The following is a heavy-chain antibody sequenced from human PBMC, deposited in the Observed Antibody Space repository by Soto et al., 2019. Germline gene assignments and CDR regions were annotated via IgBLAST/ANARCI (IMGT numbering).Heavy chain of an antibody. Sequence: GESLKISCXGSGYSFTSYWISWVRQMPGKGLEWMGRIDPSDSYTNYSPSFQGHVTISADKSISTAYLQWSSLKASDTAMYYCARNVYGSGSYYWFDPWGQGTLVTVSS. J-gene: IGHJ5*02. CDR2: IDPSDSYT. V-gene: IGHV5-10-1*01. CDR3: ARNVYGSGSYYWFDP. D-gene: IGHD3-10*01. CDR1: GYSFTSYW.